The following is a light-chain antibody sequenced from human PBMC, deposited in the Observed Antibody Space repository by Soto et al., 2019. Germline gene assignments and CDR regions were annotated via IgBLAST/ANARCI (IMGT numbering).Light chain of an antibody. CDR3: QQNFSIPIT. Sequence: DIQMNQSPSSLSASVGDRVTITCRASQSISTYLNWYHQKPGKAPDLLIYAASSLKSGVPSRFSGSGSGTHFTLTITGLQPADFATYYCQQNFSIPITFGQGTRLEIK. J-gene: IGKJ5*01. CDR1: QSISTY. V-gene: IGKV1-39*01. CDR2: AAS.